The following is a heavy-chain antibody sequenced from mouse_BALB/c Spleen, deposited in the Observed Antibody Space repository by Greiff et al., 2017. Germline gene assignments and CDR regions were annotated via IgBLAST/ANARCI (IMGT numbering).Heavy chain of an antibody. Sequence: DVMLVASGGGLVQPGGSRKLSCAASGFTFSDYGMAWVRQAPGKGPEWVAFISNLAYSIYYADTVTGRFTISRENAKNTLYLEMSSLRSEDTAMYYCARVGSSSWFAYWGQGTLVTVSA. CDR2: ISNLAYSI. V-gene: IGHV5-15*02. CDR3: ARVGSSSWFAY. D-gene: IGHD1-1*01. CDR1: GFTFSDYG. J-gene: IGHJ3*01.